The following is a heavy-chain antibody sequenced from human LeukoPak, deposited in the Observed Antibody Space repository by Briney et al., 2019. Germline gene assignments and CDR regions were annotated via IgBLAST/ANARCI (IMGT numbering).Heavy chain of an antibody. CDR2: IFYSGGT. CDR1: GGSISSSSYF. D-gene: IGHD2-2*01. J-gene: IGHJ4*02. CDR3: ARRLTSSRRVDY. V-gene: IGHV4-39*01. Sequence: SQTLSLTCSVSGGSISSSSYFWGWIRQPPGKGLEWIVSIFYSGGTYYNPSLKSRVIISVDTSKNQFSLKLTSVTAADTAVYYCARRLTSSRRVDYWGQGTLVTVSS.